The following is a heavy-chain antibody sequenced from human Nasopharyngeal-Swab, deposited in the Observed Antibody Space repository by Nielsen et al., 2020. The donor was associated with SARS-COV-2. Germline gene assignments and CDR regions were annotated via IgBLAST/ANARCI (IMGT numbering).Heavy chain of an antibody. V-gene: IGHV7-4-1*02. CDR3: AGRYTALDY. D-gene: IGHD3-16*02. CDR2: INTNTGNP. J-gene: IGHJ4*02. Sequence: WVRQAPGQGLEWMGWINTNTGNPTYAQAFTGRFVFSLDTSVSTAYLQISSLKAEDTAVYYCAGRYTALDYWGQGTLVTVSS.